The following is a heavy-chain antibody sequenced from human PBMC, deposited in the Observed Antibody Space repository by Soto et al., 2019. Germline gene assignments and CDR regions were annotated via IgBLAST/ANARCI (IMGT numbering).Heavy chain of an antibody. V-gene: IGHV3-11*01. CDR2: ISSSGSTI. CDR3: ARAPRWLAGEPDDH. CDR1: GFTFSDYY. D-gene: IGHD6-19*01. J-gene: IGHJ4*02. Sequence: PGGSLRLSCVASGFTFSDYYMSWIRQAPGKGLEWVSYISSSGSTIYYADSVKGRFTISRDNAKNSLFLQMNSLRAEDTAVYYCARAPRWLAGEPDDHWGQGILVTVSS.